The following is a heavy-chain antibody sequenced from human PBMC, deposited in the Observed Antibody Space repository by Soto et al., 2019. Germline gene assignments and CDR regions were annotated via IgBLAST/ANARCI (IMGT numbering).Heavy chain of an antibody. V-gene: IGHV1-8*01. Sequence: QVQLVQSGAEVKKPGASVKVSCKASGYTFTSYDINWVRQATGQGLEWMGWMNPNSGNPGYSQKFHGRVTMTRNTSISTAYIELSSLRSEDTAVYYCARVKQSDYYYGMDVWGQGTTVTVSS. CDR1: GYTFTSYD. CDR2: MNPNSGNP. D-gene: IGHD4-4*01. CDR3: ARVKQSDYYYGMDV. J-gene: IGHJ6*02.